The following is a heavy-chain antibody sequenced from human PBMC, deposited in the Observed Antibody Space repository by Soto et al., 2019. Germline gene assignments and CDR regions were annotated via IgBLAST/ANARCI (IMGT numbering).Heavy chain of an antibody. Sequence: GGSLRLSCAASGFTVSSNYMSWVRQAPGKGLEWVSVIYSGGSTYYADSVKGRFTISRDNSKNTLYLQMNSLRAEDTAVYYCASILSYYYYSVMDVWGKGTTVTVSS. CDR1: GFTVSSNY. D-gene: IGHD2-21*01. CDR2: IYSGGST. V-gene: IGHV3-53*01. J-gene: IGHJ6*04. CDR3: ASILSYYYYSVMDV.